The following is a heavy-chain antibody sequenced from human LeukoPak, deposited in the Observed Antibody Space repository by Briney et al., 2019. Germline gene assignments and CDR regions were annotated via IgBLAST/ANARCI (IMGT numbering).Heavy chain of an antibody. CDR3: ARVEEGYGSGRRENYYYYYMDV. D-gene: IGHD3-10*01. CDR1: GGSISSYY. V-gene: IGHV4-59*01. J-gene: IGHJ6*03. CDR2: IYYSGST. Sequence: KASETLSLTCTVSGGSISSYYWSWIRQPPGKGLEWIGYIYYSGSTNYNPSLKSRVIISVDTSKNQFSLKLSSVTAADTAVYYCARVEEGYGSGRRENYYYYYMDVWGKWTTVTISS.